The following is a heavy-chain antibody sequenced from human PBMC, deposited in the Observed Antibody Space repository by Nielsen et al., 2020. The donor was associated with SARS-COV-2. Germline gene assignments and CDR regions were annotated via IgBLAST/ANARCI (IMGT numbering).Heavy chain of an antibody. D-gene: IGHD7-27*01. J-gene: IGHJ4*02. CDR1: GYTFSSYD. V-gene: IGHV1-8*01. Sequence: ASVKVSCKASGYTFSSYDINWVRQATAQGIEWMGWMNPNSGNTGYAQKFQGRVTMTRDTSISTAYMELSSLRSEDTAVYYCARGGSIWGAYYFDYWGQGALVTVSS. CDR3: ARGGSIWGAYYFDY. CDR2: MNPNSGNT.